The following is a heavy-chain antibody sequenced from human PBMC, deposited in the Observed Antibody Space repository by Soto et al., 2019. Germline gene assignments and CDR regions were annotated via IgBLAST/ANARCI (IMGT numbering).Heavy chain of an antibody. Sequence: QVQLVQSGPEVKKPGASVKVSCKASGNTFASHGFSWVRQAPGQGLEWMGWISGFNGQTNYALKFQARVTLTTDTSTSPAYMELRSLRSDDTAVYFCARVDPRGVAVVRDYWGQGTLVTVSS. CDR2: ISGFNGQT. CDR3: ARVDPRGVAVVRDY. J-gene: IGHJ4*02. V-gene: IGHV1-18*01. D-gene: IGHD3-10*01. CDR1: GNTFASHG.